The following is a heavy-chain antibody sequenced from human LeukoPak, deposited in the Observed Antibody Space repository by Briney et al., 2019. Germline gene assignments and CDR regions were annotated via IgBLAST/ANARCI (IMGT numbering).Heavy chain of an antibody. J-gene: IGHJ4*02. CDR2: ISSSGTSI. CDR1: GFTFSSYE. D-gene: IGHD3-22*01. CDR3: ARVYYDTSGYWYFDY. V-gene: IGHV3-48*03. Sequence: GGSLRLSCAASGFTFSSYEMNWVRQAPGKGLEWVSYISSSGTSIYYADSVKGRFTISRDNAKNSLYLQVNSLRAEDTAVYHCARVYYDTSGYWYFDYWGQGTLVTVSS.